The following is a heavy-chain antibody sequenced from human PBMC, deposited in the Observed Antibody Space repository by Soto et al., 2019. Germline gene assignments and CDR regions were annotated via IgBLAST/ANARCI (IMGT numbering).Heavy chain of an antibody. D-gene: IGHD6-6*01. V-gene: IGHV3-21*01. CDR1: GFTFSSYS. J-gene: IGHJ5*02. CDR2: ISSSSSYI. Sequence: EVQLVESGGGLVKPGGSLRLSCAASGFTFSSYSMNWVRQAPGKGLEWVSSISSSSSYIYYADSVKGRFTISRDNAKNSLYPQMNSLRAEDTAVYYCARETSIAARPGWFDPWGQGTLVTVSS. CDR3: ARETSIAARPGWFDP.